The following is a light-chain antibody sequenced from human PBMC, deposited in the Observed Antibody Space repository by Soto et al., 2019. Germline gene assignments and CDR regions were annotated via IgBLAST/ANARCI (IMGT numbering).Light chain of an antibody. V-gene: IGKV3-15*01. J-gene: IGKJ5*01. Sequence: EIVMTQSPATLSVSPGQRVTLSCRASQSVNTNLACYQHKPGQAPMLLIYVASTMATGIPGRFSGTGSGTDFTLNIRRLEPEDFAVYYCQQYGSSPITFGQGTRLEIK. CDR3: QQYGSSPIT. CDR2: VAS. CDR1: QSVNTN.